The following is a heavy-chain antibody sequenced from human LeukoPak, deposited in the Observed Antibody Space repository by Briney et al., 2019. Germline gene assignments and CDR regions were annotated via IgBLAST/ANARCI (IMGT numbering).Heavy chain of an antibody. D-gene: IGHD3-22*01. Sequence: GGALRLSLVAPGFPFRSFLMHLVRQILGEGVVWVSGLNIDGGNTGYADSVRGRFTISRDNAKNSLYLQMNSLRAEDTAVYYCAREQYYYDSSGYQTGTALDYWGQGTLVTVSS. CDR3: AREQYYYDSSGYQTGTALDY. V-gene: IGHV3-74*01. CDR1: GFPFRSFL. J-gene: IGHJ4*02. CDR2: LNIDGGNT.